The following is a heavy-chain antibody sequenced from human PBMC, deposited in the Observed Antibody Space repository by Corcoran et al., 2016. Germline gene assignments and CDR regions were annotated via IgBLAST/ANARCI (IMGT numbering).Heavy chain of an antibody. D-gene: IGHD3-22*01. V-gene: IGHV3-53*01. Sequence: EVQLVESGGGLIHPGGSLRLSCAASGFTVSSDYMGWVRQAPGKGLDWVSVMYSGGTTFYADSVKGRFTISRDNSKNTLYLQMTSLRDEDTAIYYCAGAPNGGIGYYYDWGQGTLVTVSS. J-gene: IGHJ4*02. CDR2: MYSGGTT. CDR3: AGAPNGGIGYYYD. CDR1: GFTVSSDY.